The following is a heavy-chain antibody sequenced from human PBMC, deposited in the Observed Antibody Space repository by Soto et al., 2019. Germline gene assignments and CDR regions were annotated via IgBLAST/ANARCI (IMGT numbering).Heavy chain of an antibody. CDR3: AKPIWFGEFYYYYGMDV. CDR2: ISGSGGST. J-gene: IGHJ6*02. D-gene: IGHD3-10*01. CDR1: GFTFSSYA. V-gene: IGHV3-23*01. Sequence: HPGGSLRLSCAASGFTFSSYAMSWVRQAPGKGLEWVSAISGSGGSTYYADSVKGRFTISRDNSKNTLYLQMNSLRAEDTAVYYCAKPIWFGEFYYYYGMDVWGQGTTVTVSS.